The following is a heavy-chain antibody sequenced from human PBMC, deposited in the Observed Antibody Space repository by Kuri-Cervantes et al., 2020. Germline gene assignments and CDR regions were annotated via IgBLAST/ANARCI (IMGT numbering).Heavy chain of an antibody. V-gene: IGHV3-11*04. Sequence: GGSLRLSCAASGFTFSDYYMSWIRQAPGKGLEWISYISSSGSTIYYADSVKGRFTIYRDNSMNTLYLQMNSLRAEDTAVYYCGAPGVFGVPRLLDYWGQGTLVTVSS. D-gene: IGHD3-3*01. J-gene: IGHJ4*02. CDR2: ISSSGSTI. CDR1: GFTFSDYY. CDR3: GAPGVFGVPRLLDY.